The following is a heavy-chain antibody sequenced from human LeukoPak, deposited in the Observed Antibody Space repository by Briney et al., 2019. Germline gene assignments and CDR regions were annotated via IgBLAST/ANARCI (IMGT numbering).Heavy chain of an antibody. J-gene: IGHJ6*02. V-gene: IGHV4-59*08. CDR3: ARALRSYYYYYYGMDV. CDR1: GGSISSYY. Sequence: SETLSLTCTVSGGSISSYYWSWIRQPPGKGLEWIGYIYYSGSTYYNPSLKSRVTISVDTSKNQFSLKLSSVTAADTAVYYCARALRSYYYYYYGMDVWGQGTTVTVSS. CDR2: IYYSGST. D-gene: IGHD4-17*01.